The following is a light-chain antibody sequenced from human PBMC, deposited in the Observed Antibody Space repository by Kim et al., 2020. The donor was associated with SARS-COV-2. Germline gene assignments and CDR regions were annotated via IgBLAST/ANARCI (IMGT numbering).Light chain of an antibody. CDR1: QTINSC. Sequence: DIQMTQSPSTLSASVGDRVTMTCRASQTINSCLAWYQQKPGKAAKLLIYTESTLQNGVPSRFSGSKSGTEFTLTISSLQPDDFATYYCQHYNGYTLTFGGGTKVDIK. V-gene: IGKV1-5*03. J-gene: IGKJ4*01. CDR2: TES. CDR3: QHYNGYTLT.